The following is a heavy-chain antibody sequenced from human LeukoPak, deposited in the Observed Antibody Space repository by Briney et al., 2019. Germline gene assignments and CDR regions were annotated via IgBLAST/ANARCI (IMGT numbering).Heavy chain of an antibody. CDR2: ISGSGGST. Sequence: PGGSLRLSCAASGFTFSSNAMSWVRQAPGKGLEWVSVISGSGGSTYHADSVKGRFTISRDNSRNTLYLQMNSLSAEDTAVYYCAREGSSGRSDAFDIWGQGTMVTVSS. CDR1: GFTFSSNA. V-gene: IGHV3-23*01. CDR3: AREGSSGRSDAFDI. D-gene: IGHD3-22*01. J-gene: IGHJ3*02.